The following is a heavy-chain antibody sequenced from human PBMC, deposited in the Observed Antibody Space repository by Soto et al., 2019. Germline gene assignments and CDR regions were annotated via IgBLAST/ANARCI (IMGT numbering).Heavy chain of an antibody. J-gene: IGHJ3*02. D-gene: IGHD3-3*01. CDR1: GYIFTTHG. CDR3: ARDSLPWMGTIDDAFDI. CDR2: ISPFDDNT. V-gene: IGHV1-18*04. Sequence: QVQLVQSGPEVKKPGASVKVSCKASGYIFTTHGISWVRQAPGQGLEWMGWISPFDDNTNYVQNLQGRVTMTTDTSTSKAYMELRSLRSDDTAMYYCARDSLPWMGTIDDAFDIWGHGTMVTVSS.